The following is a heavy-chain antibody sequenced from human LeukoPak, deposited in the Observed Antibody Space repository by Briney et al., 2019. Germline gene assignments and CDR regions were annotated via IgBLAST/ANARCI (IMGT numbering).Heavy chain of an antibody. J-gene: IGHJ3*02. Sequence: PSETLSLTCTVSGGPVSRYYWSWIRQPPGKALEYIGYIYDSGITNYNPSLKSRVSMSIDTSMRQFSLKLRSVTATDTAVYYCAGGDLNPFDAFAIWGQGKMVTVSP. V-gene: IGHV4-59*08. CDR3: AGGDLNPFDAFAI. CDR1: GGPVSRYY. CDR2: IYDSGIT. D-gene: IGHD3-16*01.